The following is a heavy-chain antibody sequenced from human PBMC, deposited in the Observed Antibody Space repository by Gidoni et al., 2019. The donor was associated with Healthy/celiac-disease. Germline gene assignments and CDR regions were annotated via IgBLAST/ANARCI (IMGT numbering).Heavy chain of an antibody. J-gene: IGHJ4*02. V-gene: IGHV3-11*01. CDR3: ARERGRIPRSSIAADY. D-gene: IGHD6-6*01. CDR1: GFTFRHYY. CDR2: ISSSGSTI. Sequence: QVQLVESGGGLVKPGGSLRLSCAASGFTFRHYYMSWIRQAPGKGLEWVSYISSSGSTIYYADSVKGRFTISRDNAKNSLYLQMNSLRAEDTAVDYCARERGRIPRSSIAADYWGQGTLVTVSS.